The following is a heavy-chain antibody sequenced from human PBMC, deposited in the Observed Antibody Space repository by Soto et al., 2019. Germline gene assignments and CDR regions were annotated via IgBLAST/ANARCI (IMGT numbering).Heavy chain of an antibody. J-gene: IGHJ6*02. D-gene: IGHD2-2*01. CDR1: GFTFSIYP. Sequence: QVQLVESGGGMVQPGRSLRLSCAASGFTFSIYPMHWVRQAPGKGLEWVAFISFDGSKVHYADSVKGRFTISRDHSKNTLYLQMNSLRPEDAAIYHCADLLNVLPAGTPHYYGVDVWGQGTTVTVS. CDR3: ADLLNVLPAGTPHYYGVDV. V-gene: IGHV3-30-3*01. CDR2: ISFDGSKV.